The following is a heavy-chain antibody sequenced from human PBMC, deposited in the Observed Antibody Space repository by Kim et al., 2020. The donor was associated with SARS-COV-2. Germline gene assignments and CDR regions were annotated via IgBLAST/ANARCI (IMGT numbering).Heavy chain of an antibody. CDR1: GFTFDDYA. CDR3: AKDLYSGYDLRSAYFDY. D-gene: IGHD5-12*01. Sequence: GGSLRLSCAASGFTFDDYAMHWVRQAPGKGLEWVSGISWNSGSIGYADSVKGRFTISRDNAKNSLYLQMNSLRAEDTALYYCAKDLYSGYDLRSAYFDYWGQGTLVTVSS. J-gene: IGHJ4*02. V-gene: IGHV3-9*01. CDR2: ISWNSGSI.